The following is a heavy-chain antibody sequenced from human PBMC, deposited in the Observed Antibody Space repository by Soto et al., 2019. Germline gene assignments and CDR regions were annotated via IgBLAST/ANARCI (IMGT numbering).Heavy chain of an antibody. J-gene: IGHJ4*02. CDR1: GYTFTSYA. Sequence: ASVKVSFKASGYTFTSYAMHWVRQAPGQRLEGMGWINAGNGNTKYSQKFQGRVTITRDTSASTAYMELSSLRSEDTAVYYCARVYSGLYYYDSRGHFDYWGQGTLVTVSS. CDR2: INAGNGNT. V-gene: IGHV1-3*01. D-gene: IGHD3-22*01. CDR3: ARVYSGLYYYDSRGHFDY.